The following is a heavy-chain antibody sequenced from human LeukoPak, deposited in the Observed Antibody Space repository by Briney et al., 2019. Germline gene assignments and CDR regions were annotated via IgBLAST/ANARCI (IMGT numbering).Heavy chain of an antibody. D-gene: IGHD2-2*01. V-gene: IGHV1-69*05. CDR3: ARGGTIVVVPAAARSWFDP. CDR2: TTPIFGTA. CDR1: GGTLSSPA. J-gene: IGHJ5*02. Sequence: SVKGSSKASGGTLSSPAIRSVLQAPGQGLERMGGTTPIFGTANYAQKFQGRVTITTDESTSTAYMELSSMRSEDTAVYYCARGGTIVVVPAAARSWFDPWGQGTLVTVSS.